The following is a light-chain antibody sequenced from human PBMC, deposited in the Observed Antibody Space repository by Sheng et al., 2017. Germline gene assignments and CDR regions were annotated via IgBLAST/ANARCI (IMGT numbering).Light chain of an antibody. V-gene: IGLV1-40*01. Sequence: QLVLTQPPSVSGAPGQSVTISCTGSISNIGSNYDVQWYQHPPETAPKLLIYGHTNRPSGVPDRFSGSRSGASASLVITGLQAEDEADYYCQSYDSDLSGVLFGGGTRLTVV. J-gene: IGLJ2*01. CDR1: ISNIGSNYD. CDR3: QSYDSDLSGVL. CDR2: GHT.